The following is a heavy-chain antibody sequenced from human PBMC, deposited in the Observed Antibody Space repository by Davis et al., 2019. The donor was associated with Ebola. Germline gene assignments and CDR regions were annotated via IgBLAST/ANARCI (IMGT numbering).Heavy chain of an antibody. J-gene: IGHJ6*04. CDR2: IYPGDFDT. D-gene: IGHD3-22*01. V-gene: IGHV5-51*01. Sequence: GESLKISCKGSGYSFPSYWIGWVRQMPGKGLEWMGLIYPGDFDTRYSPSFQGQVTISADKSTSTVHLQWSSLKASDTAMYYCARRPAVVMGAMDVWGKGTTVTVSP. CDR1: GYSFPSYW. CDR3: ARRPAVVMGAMDV.